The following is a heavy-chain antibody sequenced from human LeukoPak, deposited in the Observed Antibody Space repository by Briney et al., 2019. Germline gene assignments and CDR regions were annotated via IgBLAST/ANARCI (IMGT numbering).Heavy chain of an antibody. Sequence: PGESLRLSCAASGFTFNNYAIPWVRQAPGKGLEWVALISYDGSDKYYADSVKGRFTISRDNSKNTLYLQMNSLRPEDTALYYCVRGRYYYDVSGYPDYWGQGTLVTVSS. V-gene: IGHV3-30-3*01. CDR3: VRGRYYYDVSGYPDY. CDR1: GFTFNNYA. J-gene: IGHJ4*02. D-gene: IGHD3-22*01. CDR2: ISYDGSDK.